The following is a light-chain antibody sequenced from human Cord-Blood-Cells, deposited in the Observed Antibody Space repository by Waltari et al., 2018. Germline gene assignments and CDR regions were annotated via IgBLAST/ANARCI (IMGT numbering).Light chain of an antibody. CDR2: EGS. CDR3: CSYAGSSTWV. V-gene: IGLV2-23*01. CDR1: SSAVGSYNL. J-gene: IGLJ3*02. Sequence: QSALTQPASVSGSPGPSIPISCTGTSSAVGSYNLVSWYQQHPGKAPKLMIYEGSKRPSGVSNRFSGSKSGNTASLTISGLQAEDEADYYCCSYAGSSTWVFGGGTKLTVL.